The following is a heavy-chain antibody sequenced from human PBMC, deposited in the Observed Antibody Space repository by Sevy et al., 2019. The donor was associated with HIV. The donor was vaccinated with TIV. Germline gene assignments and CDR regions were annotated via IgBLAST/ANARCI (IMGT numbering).Heavy chain of an antibody. CDR3: AREGSSWYNCLNWFDP. CDR2: IHYSGTT. CDR1: GYYIRNGYS. J-gene: IGHJ5*02. V-gene: IGHV4-38-2*02. D-gene: IGHD6-13*01. Sequence: SETLSLTCAVSGYYIRNGYSWDWIRQAPGKGLEWIGNIHYSGTTNDNPSLKSRVTISVDTSMNQFSLRLTSVTAADTAVYYCAREGSSWYNCLNWFDPRGQGTLVTVSS.